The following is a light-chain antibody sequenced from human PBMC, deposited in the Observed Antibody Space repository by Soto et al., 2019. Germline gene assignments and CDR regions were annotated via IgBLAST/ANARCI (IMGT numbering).Light chain of an antibody. CDR1: SSDVGAYRY. CDR3: SSYTTTNTLV. J-gene: IGLJ1*01. CDR2: EVS. V-gene: IGLV2-14*01. Sequence: QSVLTQPASVSGSPGQSITISCTGTSSDVGAYRYVSWYQQHPGKAPKLIIYEVSNRPSGVSNRFSGSKSGNTASLTVSELQAEDEADYYCSSYTTTNTLVFGTGTKVTV.